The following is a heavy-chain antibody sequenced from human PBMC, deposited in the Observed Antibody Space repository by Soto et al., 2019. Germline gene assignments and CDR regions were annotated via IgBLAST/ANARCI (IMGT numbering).Heavy chain of an antibody. Sequence: QVQLVESGGGVVQPGRSLRLSCAASGFTFSSYGMHWVRQAPGKGLEWVAVISYDGSNKYYADSVKGRFTISRDNSKNTLYLQMNSLRAEATAVYYCAKNPPDAVWFDPWGQGTLVTVSS. CDR3: AKNPPDAVWFDP. J-gene: IGHJ5*02. CDR2: ISYDGSNK. V-gene: IGHV3-30*18. CDR1: GFTFSSYG.